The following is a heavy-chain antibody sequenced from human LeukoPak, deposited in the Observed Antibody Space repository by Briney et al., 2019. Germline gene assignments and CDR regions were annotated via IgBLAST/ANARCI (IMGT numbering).Heavy chain of an antibody. CDR2: IKPDGSEK. V-gene: IGHV3-7*05. CDR1: GFTFSSYG. D-gene: IGHD1-26*01. J-gene: IGHJ6*02. Sequence: GRSLRLSCAASGFTFSSYGMHWVRQAPGKGLEWVAMIKPDGSEKYYVDSVKGLFTISRDNAKNSLYLQMSSLRAEDTAVYYCTRDASGDTNSGPRMDVWGQGTTVTVSS. CDR3: TRDASGDTNSGPRMDV.